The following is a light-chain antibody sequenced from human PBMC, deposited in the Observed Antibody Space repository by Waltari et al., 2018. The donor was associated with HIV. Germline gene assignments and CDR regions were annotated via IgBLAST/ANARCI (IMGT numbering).Light chain of an antibody. Sequence: QVVLTQPPSASASLGASVKLTCTLSSGHINYVIARHQQQPKKGPRFLMKLNSDGRHSKGDGIPDRFSGSSSGAERYLTISSLQSEDEGDYFCQTWGTGIQVFGGGTRLTVL. CDR3: QTWGTGIQV. V-gene: IGLV4-69*01. CDR2: LNSDGRH. J-gene: IGLJ2*01. CDR1: SGHINYV.